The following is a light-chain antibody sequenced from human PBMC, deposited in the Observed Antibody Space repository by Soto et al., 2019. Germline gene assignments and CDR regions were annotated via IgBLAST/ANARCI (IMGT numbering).Light chain of an antibody. Sequence: EIVMTQSPATLSVSPGERVILSCRASQSVSSNLAWYQQKPGQAPRLLLYGASTRATGIPARFSGSGSGTAFTLTISELESEDFAFYYCQQYNNWPPCTFGQGTKLEIK. CDR2: GAS. CDR3: QQYNNWPPCT. V-gene: IGKV3-15*01. J-gene: IGKJ2*02. CDR1: QSVSSN.